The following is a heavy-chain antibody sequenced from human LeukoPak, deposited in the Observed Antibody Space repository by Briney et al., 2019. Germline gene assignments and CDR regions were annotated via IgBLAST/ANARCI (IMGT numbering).Heavy chain of an antibody. D-gene: IGHD6-19*01. J-gene: IGHJ3*02. CDR3: ARDRRESIAVAGFDAFDI. V-gene: IGHV3-23*01. CDR1: GFTFSSYG. Sequence: GGSLRLSCAASGFTFSSYGMGWVRQAPGKGLEWVSAISGSGGSTYYADSVKGRFTISRDNSKNTLYLQMNSLRAEDTAVYYCARDRRESIAVAGFDAFDIWGQGTMVTVSS. CDR2: ISGSGGST.